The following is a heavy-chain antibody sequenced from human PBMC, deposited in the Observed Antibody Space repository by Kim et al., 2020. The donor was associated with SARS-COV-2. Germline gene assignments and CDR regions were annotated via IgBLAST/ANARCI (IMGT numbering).Heavy chain of an antibody. J-gene: IGHJ3*02. CDR1: GGSISSYY. V-gene: IGHV4-4*07. Sequence: SETLSLTCTVSGGSISSYYWSWIRQPAGKGLEWIGRIYTSGSTNYNPSLKSRVTMSVDTSKNQFSLKLSSVTAADTAVYYCAGNRADTMIVGFPLYAFDIWGQGTMVTVSS. CDR3: AGNRADTMIVGFPLYAFDI. CDR2: IYTSGST. D-gene: IGHD3-22*01.